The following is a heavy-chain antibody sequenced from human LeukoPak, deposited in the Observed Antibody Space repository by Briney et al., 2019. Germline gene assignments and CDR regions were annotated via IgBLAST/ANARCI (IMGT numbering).Heavy chain of an antibody. CDR2: ISWNSGSI. D-gene: IGHD6-19*01. Sequence: GGSLRLSCAASGFTFDDYAMHWVRQAAGKGLEWVSGISWNSGSIGYADSVKGRFTISRDNAKNSLYLQMNSLRTEDTALYYCAKGRRGQWLVLTFDYWGQGTLVTVSS. V-gene: IGHV3-9*01. J-gene: IGHJ4*02. CDR1: GFTFDDYA. CDR3: AKGRRGQWLVLTFDY.